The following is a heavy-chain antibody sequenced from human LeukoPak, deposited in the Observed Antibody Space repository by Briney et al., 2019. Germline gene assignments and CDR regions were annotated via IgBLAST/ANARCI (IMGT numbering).Heavy chain of an antibody. CDR2: IYSGGST. V-gene: IGHV3-53*01. CDR1: GFTVSSNY. Sequence: GSLRLSCAASGFTVSSNYMSWVRQAPGKGLEWVSVIYSGGSTYYADSVKGRFTISRDNSKNTLYLQMNSLRAEDTAVYYCARVGSSGWYGGFDYWGQGTLVTVSS. J-gene: IGHJ4*02. D-gene: IGHD6-19*01. CDR3: ARVGSSGWYGGFDY.